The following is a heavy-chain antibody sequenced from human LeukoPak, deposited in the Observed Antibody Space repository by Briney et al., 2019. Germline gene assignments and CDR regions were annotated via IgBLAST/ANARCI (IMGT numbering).Heavy chain of an antibody. J-gene: IGHJ4*02. V-gene: IGHV4-39*07. CDR2: IYYSGNT. D-gene: IGHD3-22*01. CDR1: GVSISSSNSY. Sequence: PSETLSLTCTVSGVSISSSNSYWGWIRQPPGKGLEWIGSIYYSGNTYYNASLKSQVSISIDTSKNRFSLKLSSVTAADTAVYYCARLTGYMIEDYFDYWGQGTLVTVSS. CDR3: ARLTGYMIEDYFDY.